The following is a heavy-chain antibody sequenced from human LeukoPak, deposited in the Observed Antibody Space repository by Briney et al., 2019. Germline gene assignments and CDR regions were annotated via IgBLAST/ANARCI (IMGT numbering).Heavy chain of an antibody. V-gene: IGHV3-NL1*01. CDR3: AAAYGSENWFDP. D-gene: IGHD3-10*01. CDR2: ISWDGGST. J-gene: IGHJ5*02. CDR1: GFTFSSYT. Sequence: GGSLRLSCAASGFTFSSYTMHWVRQAPGKGLEWVSLISWDGGSTYYADSVKGRFTISRDNSKNTLYLQMNSLRAEDTAVYYCAAAYGSENWFDPWGQGTLVTVSS.